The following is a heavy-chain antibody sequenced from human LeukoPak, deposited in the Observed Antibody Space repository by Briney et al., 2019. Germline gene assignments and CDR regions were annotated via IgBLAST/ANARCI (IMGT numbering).Heavy chain of an antibody. D-gene: IGHD4-11*01. CDR1: RFTFSSYG. CDR2: ISYDGSNK. CDR3: ARDRGYSTFDF. Sequence: GGSLRLSCAASRFTFSSYGMHWVRQAPGKGLEWVAVISYDGSNKYYADSVKGRFTISRDNAKRSLYLQMNSLRAEDTAMYYCARDRGYSTFDFWGQGTLVTVSS. V-gene: IGHV3-30*03. J-gene: IGHJ4*02.